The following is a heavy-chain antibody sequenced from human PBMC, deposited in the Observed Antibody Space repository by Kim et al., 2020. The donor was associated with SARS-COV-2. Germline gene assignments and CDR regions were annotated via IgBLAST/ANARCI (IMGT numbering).Heavy chain of an antibody. J-gene: IGHJ6*02. D-gene: IGHD3-10*01. CDR3: ARVLVVDGSGSYSTYYYYYGMDV. CDR1: GYTFTSYG. V-gene: IGHV1-18*01. CDR2: ISAYNGNT. Sequence: ASVKVSCKASGYTFTSYGISWVRQAPGQGLEWMGWISAYNGNTNYAQKLQGRVTMTTDTSTSTAYMELRSLRSDDTAVYYCARVLVVDGSGSYSTYYYYYGMDVWGQGTTVTVSS.